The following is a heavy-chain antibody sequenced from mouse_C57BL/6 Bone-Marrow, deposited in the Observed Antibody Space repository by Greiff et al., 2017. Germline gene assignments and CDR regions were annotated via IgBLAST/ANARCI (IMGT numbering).Heavy chain of an antibody. CDR3: ARKGLRWLFAY. J-gene: IGHJ3*01. V-gene: IGHV1-69*01. D-gene: IGHD2-3*01. CDR2: IDPSDSYT. CDR1: GYTFTSYW. Sequence: QVRLQQPGAELVMPGASVKLSCKASGYTFTSYWMNWVKQRPGQGLEWIGEIDPSDSYTNYNQKFKGKSTLTVDKSSSTAYMQLSSLTSEDSAVYYCARKGLRWLFAYWGQVTLVTVSA.